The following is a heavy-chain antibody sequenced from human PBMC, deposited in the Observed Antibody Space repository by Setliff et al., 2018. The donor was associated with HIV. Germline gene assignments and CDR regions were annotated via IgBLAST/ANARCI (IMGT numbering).Heavy chain of an antibody. V-gene: IGHV1-2*04. J-gene: IGHJ6*02. CDR2: INPNSGGT. D-gene: IGHD3-10*01. CDR1: GYTLTSNH. Sequence: GASVKVSCKASGYTLTSNHMHWVRQAPVRVLEWMGWINPNSGGTNYAQKFQGWVTMTRDTSISTAYMEQSRLRSDDTAVYYCARGLIQPTVLLWFGIHGMDVWGQGTTVTVSS. CDR3: ARGLIQPTVLLWFGIHGMDV.